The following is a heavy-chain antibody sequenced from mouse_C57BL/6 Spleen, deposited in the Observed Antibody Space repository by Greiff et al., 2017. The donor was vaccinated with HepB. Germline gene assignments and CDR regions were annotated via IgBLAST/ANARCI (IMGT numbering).Heavy chain of an antibody. CDR3: ARRKDGYDGYFDY. J-gene: IGHJ2*01. CDR2: IYPGSGNT. D-gene: IGHD2-2*01. CDR1: GYTFTDYY. Sequence: QVQLKQSGAELVRPGASVKLSCKASGYTFTDYYINWVKQRPGQGLEWIARIYPGSGNTYYNEKFKGKATLTAEKSSSTAYMQLSSLTSEDSAVYFCARRKDGYDGYFDYWGQGTTLTVSS. V-gene: IGHV1-76*01.